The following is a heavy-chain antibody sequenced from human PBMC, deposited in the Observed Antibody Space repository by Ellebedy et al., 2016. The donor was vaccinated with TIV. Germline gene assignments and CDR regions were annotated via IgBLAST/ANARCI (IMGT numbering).Heavy chain of an antibody. CDR2: IIPMFRTP. D-gene: IGHD4-23*01. V-gene: IGHV1-69*13. CDR1: GGSFSIYD. CDR3: AKKGDGGTLAESWFDP. J-gene: IGHJ5*02. Sequence: ASVKVSCKASGGSFSIYDVSWVRQAPGQGPEWMGGIIPMFRTPTYARKFQGRVTISADESTSTAYMELSSLRSDDTGVYFCAKKGDGGTLAESWFDPWGQGTLLTVSS.